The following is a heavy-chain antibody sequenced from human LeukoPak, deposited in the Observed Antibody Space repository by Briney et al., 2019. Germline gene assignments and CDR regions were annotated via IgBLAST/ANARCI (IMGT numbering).Heavy chain of an antibody. Sequence: SETLSLTCAVSGVSINDFYWTWIRQAPGKGLEWIGYVYYGGSTNYNPFLKSRVSMSVDTSKNQFSLTLTSVTAADTAFYYCARGRIRGYSAFDNLDFWGLGTHVTVSS. CDR3: ARGRIRGYSAFDNLDF. CDR1: GVSINDFY. CDR2: VYYGGST. D-gene: IGHD5-12*01. J-gene: IGHJ4*02. V-gene: IGHV4-59*01.